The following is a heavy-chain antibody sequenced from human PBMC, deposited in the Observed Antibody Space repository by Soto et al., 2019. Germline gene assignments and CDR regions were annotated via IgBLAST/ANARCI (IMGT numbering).Heavy chain of an antibody. CDR3: AGVFTYGNFDYFDY. D-gene: IGHD3-10*01. Sequence: EVQLVESGGGLVQTGGSLRLSCAASGFTFSRDWMHWFRQAPGKGLVWVSRIDSGGRTTTYADSVKGRFTISRDNTNNTLYLEMNGLRSEDTALYYCAGVFTYGNFDYFDYWGQGTQVTVSS. CDR1: GFTFSRDW. V-gene: IGHV3-74*01. CDR2: IDSGGRTT. J-gene: IGHJ4*02.